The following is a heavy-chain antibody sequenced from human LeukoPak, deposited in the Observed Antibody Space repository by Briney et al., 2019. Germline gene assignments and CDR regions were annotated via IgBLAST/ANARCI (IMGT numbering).Heavy chain of an antibody. V-gene: IGHV3-30*02. CDR3: AKGSGYCSSTSCYSWGYFDY. D-gene: IGHD2-2*01. J-gene: IGHJ4*02. CDR2: IRYDGSNK. Sequence: GGSLRLSCAASGFTFSSYGMHWVRQAPGKGLEWVAFIRYDGSNKYYADSVKGRFTISRDNSKNTPYLQMNSLRAEDTAVYYCAKGSGYCSSTSCYSWGYFDYWGQGTLVTVSS. CDR1: GFTFSSYG.